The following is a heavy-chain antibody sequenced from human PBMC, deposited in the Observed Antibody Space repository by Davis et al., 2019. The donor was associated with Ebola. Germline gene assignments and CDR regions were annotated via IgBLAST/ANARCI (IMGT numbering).Heavy chain of an antibody. J-gene: IGHJ5*02. CDR1: GYIFTNYG. CDR3: VRHYDTTYWNDP. D-gene: IGHD3-9*01. V-gene: IGHV1-18*01. CDR2: ISVIDGNT. Sequence: ASVKVSCKASGYIFTNYGVSWLRQAPGQGLEWMGWISVIDGNTYYAQRFQGRVTMTADTSTYTLYMELRSLTSDDTAIYYCVRHYDTTYWNDPWGQGTLVTVSS.